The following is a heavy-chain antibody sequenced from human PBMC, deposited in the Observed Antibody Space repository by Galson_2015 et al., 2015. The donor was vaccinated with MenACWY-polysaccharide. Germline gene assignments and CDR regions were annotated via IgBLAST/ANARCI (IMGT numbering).Heavy chain of an antibody. D-gene: IGHD2-2*01. CDR2: ISSSSSYI. V-gene: IGHV3-21*01. CDR1: GFTFSSYS. CDR3: ARDLSTSCYGFGY. Sequence: SLRLSCAASGFTFSSYSMNWVRQAPGKGLEWVSSISSSSSYIYYADSVKGRFTISRDNAKNSLYLQMNSLRAEDTAVYYCARDLSTSCYGFGYWGQGTLVTVSS. J-gene: IGHJ4*02.